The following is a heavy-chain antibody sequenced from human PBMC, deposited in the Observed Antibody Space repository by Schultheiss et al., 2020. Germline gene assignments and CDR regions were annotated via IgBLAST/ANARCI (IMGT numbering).Heavy chain of an antibody. Sequence: GGSLRLSCAASGFTFSSYGMHWVRQAPGKGLEWVAVISYDGSNKYYADSVKGRFTISRDNAKNSLYLQMNSLRAEDTAVYYCARDRYYDILTGYYVDYWGQGALVTVSS. J-gene: IGHJ4*02. CDR3: ARDRYYDILTGYYVDY. CDR1: GFTFSSYG. V-gene: IGHV3-30*03. CDR2: ISYDGSNK. D-gene: IGHD3-9*01.